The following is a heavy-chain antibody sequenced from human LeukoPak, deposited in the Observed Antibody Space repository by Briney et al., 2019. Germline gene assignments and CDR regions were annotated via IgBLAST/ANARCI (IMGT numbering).Heavy chain of an antibody. CDR2: INPNSGGT. V-gene: IGHV1-2*02. J-gene: IGHJ5*02. CDR3: ARDLLYSSVLFDP. CDR1: GYTFTGYY. D-gene: IGHD6-19*01. Sequence: ASVKVSCKASGYTFTGYYMHWVRQAPGQGLEWMGWINPNSGGTNYAQKFQGGVTMTRDTSISTAYMELSRLRSDDTAVYYCARDLLYSSVLFDPWGQGTLVTVSS.